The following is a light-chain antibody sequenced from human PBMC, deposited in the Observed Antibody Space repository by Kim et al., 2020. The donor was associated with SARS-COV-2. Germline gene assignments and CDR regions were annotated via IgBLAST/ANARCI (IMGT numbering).Light chain of an antibody. CDR3: CSYAGGYTYV. J-gene: IGLJ1*01. V-gene: IGLV2-11*01. Sequence: QSALTQPRPVSGSPGQSVTISCTGTSSDVGRYNLVSWYQHHPGKAPKLILYAVNKRPSGVPDRFSGSQSGNTASLTVSGLRDEDEADYFCCSYAGGYTYVFGTGTKVTVL. CDR2: AVN. CDR1: SSDVGRYNL.